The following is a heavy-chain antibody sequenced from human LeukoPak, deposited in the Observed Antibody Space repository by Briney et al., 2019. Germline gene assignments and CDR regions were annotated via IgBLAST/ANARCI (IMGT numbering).Heavy chain of an antibody. D-gene: IGHD3-22*01. V-gene: IGHV3-23*01. J-gene: IGHJ4*02. CDR2: ISGSGGST. CDR1: GFTFSSYA. CDR3: AKDQGGYDSSGYYYLGGY. Sequence: GGSLRLSCAASGFTFSSYAMSRVRQAPGKGLEWVSAISGSGGSTYYADSVKGRFTISRDNSKNTLYLQMNSLRAEGTAVYYCAKDQGGYDSSGYYYLGGYWGQGTLVTVSS.